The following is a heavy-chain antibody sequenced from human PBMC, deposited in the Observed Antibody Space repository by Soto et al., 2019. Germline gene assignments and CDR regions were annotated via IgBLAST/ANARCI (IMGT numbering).Heavy chain of an antibody. CDR2: ISGSGGTT. V-gene: IGHV3-23*01. Sequence: EVQLLESGGGLVQPGGSLRLSCAASGFTFTNYAMSWVRQAPGKGLEWVSAISGSGGTTNYADSVKGRFTISRDTSKNTLSMQVNSLRADDRALYYCAKGGSVAADRSPSDYWGQGTLVTVSS. J-gene: IGHJ4*02. D-gene: IGHD6-13*01. CDR3: AKGGSVAADRSPSDY. CDR1: GFTFTNYA.